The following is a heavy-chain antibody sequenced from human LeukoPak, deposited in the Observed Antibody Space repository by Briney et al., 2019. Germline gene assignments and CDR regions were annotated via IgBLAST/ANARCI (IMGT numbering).Heavy chain of an antibody. CDR2: ISYDGSNK. Sequence: GGSLSLSCAASGFPFSSYAMHWVRQAPGKGLEWVAVISYDGSNKYYADSVKGRFTISRDNSKNTLYLQMNSLRAEDTAVYYCARGPLLWFGEYGRIFDYWGQGTLVTVSS. CDR3: ARGPLLWFGEYGRIFDY. J-gene: IGHJ4*02. CDR1: GFPFSSYA. V-gene: IGHV3-30-3*01. D-gene: IGHD3-10*01.